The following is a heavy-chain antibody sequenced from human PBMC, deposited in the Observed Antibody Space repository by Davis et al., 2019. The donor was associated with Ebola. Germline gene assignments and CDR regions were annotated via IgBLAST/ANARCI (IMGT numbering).Heavy chain of an antibody. CDR3: AKEENGGLFDD. V-gene: IGHV3-23*01. Sequence: GESLKLSCVASGFTFSSYAMSWVRQAPGKGLEWVSVISGTGATTNYADSVRGRLTISRDNSKNTVFLQMNYLSAEERAVYYCAKEENGGLFDDWGQGILVAVSS. CDR1: GFTFSSYA. D-gene: IGHD3-16*01. J-gene: IGHJ4*02. CDR2: ISGTGATT.